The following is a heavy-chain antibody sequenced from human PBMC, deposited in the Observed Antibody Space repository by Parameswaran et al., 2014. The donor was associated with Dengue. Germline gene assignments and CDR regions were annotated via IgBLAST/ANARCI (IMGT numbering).Heavy chain of an antibody. J-gene: IGHJ6*02. CDR1: GFTFSSYA. CDR3: AREGGSSGSYHATTPNYYYYGMDV. Sequence: GSLRLSCAASGFTFSSYAMHWVRQAPGKGLEWVAVISYDGSNKYYADSVKGRFTISRDNSKNTLYLQMNSLRAEDTAVYYCAREGGSSGSYHATTPNYYYYGMDVWGQGTTVTVSS. CDR2: ISYDGSNK. V-gene: IGHV3-30-3*01. D-gene: IGHD1-26*01.